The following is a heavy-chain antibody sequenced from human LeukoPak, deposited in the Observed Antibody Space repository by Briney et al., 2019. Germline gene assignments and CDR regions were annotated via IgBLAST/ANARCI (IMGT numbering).Heavy chain of an antibody. CDR3: ATRKLGNDY. V-gene: IGHV4-59*01. Sequence: SETLSLTCTVSGGSTSSYYWSWIRQSPGKGLEWIGYIYYTETSYNPSLKSRVTISADTSKNQFSLKLYSVTAADTAVHYCATRKLGNDYWGQGTLVTVSS. CDR2: IYYTET. D-gene: IGHD7-27*01. J-gene: IGHJ4*02. CDR1: GGSTSSYY.